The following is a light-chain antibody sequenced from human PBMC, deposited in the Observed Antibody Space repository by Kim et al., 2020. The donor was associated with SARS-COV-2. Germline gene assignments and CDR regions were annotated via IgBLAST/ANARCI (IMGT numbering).Light chain of an antibody. CDR2: GKN. CDR3: NSRDSSGVV. Sequence: VAWGQTGRITCEGDSLRSYDASWYQQKPGQAPVLVIYGKNNRPSGIPDRFSGSSSGNTASLTITGAQAEDEADYYCNSRDSSGVVFGGGTKLTVL. J-gene: IGLJ2*01. CDR1: SLRSYD. V-gene: IGLV3-19*01.